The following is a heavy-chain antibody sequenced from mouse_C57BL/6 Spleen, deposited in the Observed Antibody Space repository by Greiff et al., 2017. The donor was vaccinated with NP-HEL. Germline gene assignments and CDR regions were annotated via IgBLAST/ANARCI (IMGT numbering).Heavy chain of an antibody. CDR3: ASDGYPYAMDY. Sequence: EVQVVESGGGLVKPGGSLKLSCAASGFTFSSYALSCVRQTPEKRLEWVATISDGGSYTYYPDNVKGRFTISRDNAKNNLYLQMSHLKSEDTAMYYCASDGYPYAMDYWGQGTSVTVSS. D-gene: IGHD2-2*01. CDR1: GFTFSSYA. V-gene: IGHV5-4*01. CDR2: ISDGGSYT. J-gene: IGHJ4*01.